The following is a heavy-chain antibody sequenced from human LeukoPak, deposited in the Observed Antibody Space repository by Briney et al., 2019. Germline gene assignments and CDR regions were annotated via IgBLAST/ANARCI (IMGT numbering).Heavy chain of an antibody. CDR2: IYHSGST. J-gene: IGHJ5*02. CDR3: AADIVVVPAAMPFDP. V-gene: IGHV4-4*02. CDR1: GGSISSSNW. D-gene: IGHD2-2*01. Sequence: SETLSLTCAVSGGSISSSNWWSWVRQPPGKGLEWIGEIYHSGSTNYNPSLKSRVTISVDTSKNQFSLKLSSVTAADTAVYYCAADIVVVPAAMPFDPWGQGTLVTVSS.